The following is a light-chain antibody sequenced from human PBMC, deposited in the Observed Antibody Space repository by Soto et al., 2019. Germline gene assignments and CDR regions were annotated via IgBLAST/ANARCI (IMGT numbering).Light chain of an antibody. Sequence: QSALTQPPSVSGSPGQSVTISCTGTSSDVGGYNRVSWYRQPPGTAPKLMIYEVSRRPSGVPDRFSGSKSGNTASLTISGLQAEDEADYYCSSYTSSSTYVFGTGTKVTVL. CDR2: EVS. CDR1: SSDVGGYNR. CDR3: SSYTSSSTYV. J-gene: IGLJ1*01. V-gene: IGLV2-18*02.